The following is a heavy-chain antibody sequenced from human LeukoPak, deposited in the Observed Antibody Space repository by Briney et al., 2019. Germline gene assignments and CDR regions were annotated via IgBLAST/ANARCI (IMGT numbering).Heavy chain of an antibody. Sequence: ASVKVSCKASGYTFTGDYVHWVRRVPGQGLEWMAWINPNNGDTNSAQKFQGRVTITRDTSISTVYMELSRLTSDDTAVYYCAREASGSYYSFFLDYWGQGTLVAVSS. CDR3: AREASGSYYSFFLDY. CDR1: GYTFTGDY. CDR2: INPNNGDT. D-gene: IGHD3-10*01. J-gene: IGHJ4*02. V-gene: IGHV1-2*02.